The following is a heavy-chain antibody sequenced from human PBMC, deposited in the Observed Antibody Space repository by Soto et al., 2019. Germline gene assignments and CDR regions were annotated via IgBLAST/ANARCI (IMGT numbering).Heavy chain of an antibody. CDR2: IGTAGDT. CDR1: GFTFSSYD. V-gene: IGHV3-13*01. CDR3: AREGTLGYSTSRVSYYYYGMDV. Sequence: EVQLVESGGGLVQPGGSLRLSCAASGFTFSSYDMHWVRQATGKGLEWVSAIGTAGDTYYPGSVKGRFTISRENAKNSLYVKMNSRRAGDTAVYYCAREGTLGYSTSRVSYYYYGMDVWGQGTTVTVSS. J-gene: IGHJ6*02. D-gene: IGHD6-6*01.